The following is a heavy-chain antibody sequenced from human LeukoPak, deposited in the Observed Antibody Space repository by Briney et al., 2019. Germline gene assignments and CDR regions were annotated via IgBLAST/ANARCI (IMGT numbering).Heavy chain of an antibody. J-gene: IGHJ3*02. Sequence: PGGSLRLSCAASGFTFSSYGMHWVRQAPGKGREWVAVIWYDGSNNYYANSVKGRFTISRDNSKNTLYVKMNSLRAEDTAVYFCARKNTQDAFDIWGQGTMVTVSS. D-gene: IGHD2-15*01. CDR3: ARKNTQDAFDI. V-gene: IGHV3-33*01. CDR1: GFTFSSYG. CDR2: IWYDGSNN.